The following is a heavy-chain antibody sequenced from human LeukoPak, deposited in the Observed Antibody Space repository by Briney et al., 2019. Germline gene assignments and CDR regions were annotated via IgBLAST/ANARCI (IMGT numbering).Heavy chain of an antibody. CDR1: GYSFTSYW. V-gene: IGHV5-51*01. Sequence: GESLKISCKGSGYSFTSYWIGWVRQMPGKGLGWMGIIYPGDSDTRYSPSFQGQVTISADKSISTAYLQWSSLKASDTAMYYCARPGGILYSSGWYYGYWGQGTLVTVSS. CDR2: IYPGDSDT. D-gene: IGHD6-19*01. J-gene: IGHJ4*02. CDR3: ARPGGILYSSGWYYGY.